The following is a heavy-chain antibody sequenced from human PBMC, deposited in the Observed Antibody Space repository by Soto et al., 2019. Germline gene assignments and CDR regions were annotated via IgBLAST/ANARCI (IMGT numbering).Heavy chain of an antibody. J-gene: IGHJ3*02. Sequence: EVQLVESGGGLIQPGGSLRLSCAASGVTVSSNYMSWVRQAPGKGLEWVSVIYTSGGTYYADSVKGRFTISRDNSNNTVYLQMNSLRAEDTAVYYCASGDDVKAFDIWGQGTMVTVSS. CDR2: IYTSGGT. CDR1: GVTVSSNY. CDR3: ASGDDVKAFDI. D-gene: IGHD7-27*01. V-gene: IGHV3-53*01.